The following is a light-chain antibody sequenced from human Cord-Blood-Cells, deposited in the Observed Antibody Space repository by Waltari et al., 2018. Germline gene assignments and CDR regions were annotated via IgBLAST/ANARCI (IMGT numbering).Light chain of an antibody. CDR1: SSDVGGYNY. Sequence: QSALTQPRSVSGSPGQSVTISCTGTSSDVGGYNYVSWYQQHPGNAPKLMIYDVSKRPSGVPGRFSGSKADNAASLTISGLQAEDEADYYCCSYAGSFVVFGGGTKLTVL. V-gene: IGLV2-11*01. CDR3: CSYAGSFVV. J-gene: IGLJ2*01. CDR2: DVS.